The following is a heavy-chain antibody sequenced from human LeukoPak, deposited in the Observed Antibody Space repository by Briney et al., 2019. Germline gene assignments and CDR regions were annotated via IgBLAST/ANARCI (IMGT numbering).Heavy chain of an antibody. CDR1: GFTFSNDG. J-gene: IGHJ4*02. Sequence: PGGSLRLSCAASGFTFSNDGMHWVRQAPGKGLEWVAFIRYDGSNKYYADSVKGRFTISRDNSENTLYLQMNTLRGEDTAVYYCARDPYGSGSFDYWGQGTLVTVSS. V-gene: IGHV3-30*02. D-gene: IGHD3-10*01. CDR3: ARDPYGSGSFDY. CDR2: IRYDGSNK.